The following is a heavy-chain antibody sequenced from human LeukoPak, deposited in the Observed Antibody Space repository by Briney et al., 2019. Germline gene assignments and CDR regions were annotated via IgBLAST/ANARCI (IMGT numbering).Heavy chain of an antibody. CDR2: INHSRST. J-gene: IGHJ6*03. CDR1: GGSFSGYY. CDR3: ARRVGRWFGERAYYYNYMDV. D-gene: IGHD3-10*01. Sequence: SETLSLTCAVYGGSFSGYYWSWIRQPPGKGLEWIGEINHSRSTKYSPSLKSRVTISVDTSKNQFSLKLSSVTAADTAVYYCARRVGRWFGERAYYYNYMDVWDKGTPVTISS. V-gene: IGHV4-34*01.